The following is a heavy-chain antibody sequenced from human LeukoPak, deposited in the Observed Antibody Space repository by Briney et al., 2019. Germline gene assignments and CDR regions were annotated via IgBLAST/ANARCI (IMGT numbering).Heavy chain of an antibody. CDR2: INPNSGGT. CDR3: ARIWFGEFPAYYYYGMDV. J-gene: IGHJ6*02. V-gene: IGHV1-2*02. CDR1: GYTFTGYY. Sequence: ASVKVSCKASGYTFTGYYMHWVRQARGQGLEWMGWINPNSGGTNYAQKFQGRVTMTRDTSISTAYMELSRLRSDDTAVYYCARIWFGEFPAYYYYGMDVWGQGTTVTVSS. D-gene: IGHD3-10*01.